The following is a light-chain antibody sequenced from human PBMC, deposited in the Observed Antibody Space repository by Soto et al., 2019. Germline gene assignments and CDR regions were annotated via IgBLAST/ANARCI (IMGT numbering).Light chain of an antibody. J-gene: IGKJ1*01. CDR1: QSISSW. V-gene: IGKV1-5*01. CDR3: HQYTSLLT. CDR2: DAS. Sequence: DIQMTQSPSTLYASVGDRVTITGRASQSISSWLAWYQQKPGKDPKLLIYDASSLESGVQSRFSGSGSGTEFTLTISSLLPDDFATYYFHQYTSLLTFGQGNKVEIK.